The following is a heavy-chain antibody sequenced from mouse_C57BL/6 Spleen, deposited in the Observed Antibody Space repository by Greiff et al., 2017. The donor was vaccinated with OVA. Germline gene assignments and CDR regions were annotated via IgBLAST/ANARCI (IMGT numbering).Heavy chain of an antibody. J-gene: IGHJ4*01. Sequence: QVQLQQSGAELAKPGASVKLSCKASGYTFTSYWMHWVKQRPGQGLEWIGYINPSSGYTKYNQKFKDKATLTADKSSSTAYMQLSSLTYEDSAVYYCARPLYGNYDAMDYWGQGTSVTVSS. V-gene: IGHV1-7*01. CDR2: INPSSGYT. D-gene: IGHD2-1*01. CDR3: ARPLYGNYDAMDY. CDR1: GYTFTSYW.